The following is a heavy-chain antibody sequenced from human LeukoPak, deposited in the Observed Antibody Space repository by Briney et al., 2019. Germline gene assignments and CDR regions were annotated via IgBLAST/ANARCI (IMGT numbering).Heavy chain of an antibody. D-gene: IGHD7-27*01. Sequence: PSETLSFTCTVSGGSISSYYWSWIRQPPGKGLEWIGYIYYSGSTNYNPSLKSRVTISVDTSKNQFSLKLSSVTAADTAVYYCARVGIGYYFDYWGQGTLVTVSS. CDR3: ARVGIGYYFDY. V-gene: IGHV4-59*08. J-gene: IGHJ4*02. CDR1: GGSISSYY. CDR2: IYYSGST.